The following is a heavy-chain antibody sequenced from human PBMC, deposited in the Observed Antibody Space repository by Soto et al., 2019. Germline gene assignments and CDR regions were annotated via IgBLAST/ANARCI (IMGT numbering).Heavy chain of an antibody. CDR2: ISYDVSNK. J-gene: IGHJ3*01. CDR3: AKDLVIFGVVPRRAFDL. V-gene: IGHV3-30*18. Sequence: GGSLRLSCAASGFTFSSYGMHWVRQAPGKGLEWVAVISYDVSNKYCADSVKGRFTISRDNSKNTLYLQMNSLRAEDTAVYYCAKDLVIFGVVPRRAFDLWGQGTMVTVSS. CDR1: GFTFSSYG. D-gene: IGHD3-3*01.